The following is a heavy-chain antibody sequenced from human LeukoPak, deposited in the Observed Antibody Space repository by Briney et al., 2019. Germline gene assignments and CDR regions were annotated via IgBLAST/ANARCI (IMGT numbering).Heavy chain of an antibody. CDR3: ARAGGIESAFD. J-gene: IGHJ4*02. CDR2: ITSRSSHI. CDR1: GFSFNSYS. D-gene: IGHD5-12*01. Sequence: GGSLRLSCAASGFSFNSYSMSWVRQAPGKGLEWVSSITSRSSHIYYADSVRGRFTISRDNAEKSLYLQMNSLRAEDTAVYYCARAGGIESAFDWGQGTLVTVSS. V-gene: IGHV3-21*01.